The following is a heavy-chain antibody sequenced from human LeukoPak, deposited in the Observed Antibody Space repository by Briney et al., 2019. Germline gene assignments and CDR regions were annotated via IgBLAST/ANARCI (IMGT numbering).Heavy chain of an antibody. CDR2: INHSRST. CDR3: ARGRVVLMVYAASSNWFDP. CDR1: GGSFSGYY. J-gene: IGHJ5*02. Sequence: SETLSLTCAVYGGSFSGYYWSWIRQPPGKGLEWIGEINHSRSTNYNPSLKSRVTISVDTSKNQFSLKLSSVTAADTAVYYCARGRVVLMVYAASSNWFDPWGQGTLVTVSS. V-gene: IGHV4-34*01. D-gene: IGHD2-8*01.